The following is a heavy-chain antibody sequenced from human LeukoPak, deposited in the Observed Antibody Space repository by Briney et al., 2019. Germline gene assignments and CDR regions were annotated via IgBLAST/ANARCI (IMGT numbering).Heavy chain of an antibody. CDR2: IYTSGNT. V-gene: IGHV4-4*07. CDR3: ARHAGIAAAGRIYYYYYGMDV. CDR1: GGSFNSYY. Sequence: SETLSLTCTVSGGSFNSYYWSWIRQPAGKGLEWIGRIYTSGNTNYNPSLKSRVTMSVDTSKNQFSLKLSYVTAADTAVYYCARHAGIAAAGRIYYYYYGMDVWGQGTTVTVSS. D-gene: IGHD6-13*01. J-gene: IGHJ6*02.